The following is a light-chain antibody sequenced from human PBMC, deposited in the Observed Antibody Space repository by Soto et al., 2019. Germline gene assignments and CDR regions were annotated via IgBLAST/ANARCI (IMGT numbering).Light chain of an antibody. Sequence: SYELTQPPSVSVAPGQTARITCGGNNIGRKSVNWYQQKPGQAPVLVVYDDGDRPSGIPERFSGSNSGNTATLTISRVEAGDEADYHWQVWDTTSDLGVFGGGTKLTVL. CDR3: QVWDTTSDLGV. J-gene: IGLJ2*01. V-gene: IGLV3-21*02. CDR1: NIGRKS. CDR2: DDG.